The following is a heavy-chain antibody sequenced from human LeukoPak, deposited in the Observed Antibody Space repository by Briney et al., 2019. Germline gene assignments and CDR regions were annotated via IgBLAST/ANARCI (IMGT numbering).Heavy chain of an antibody. J-gene: IGHJ4*02. Sequence: SETLSLTCTVSDGSVSSGSYYWSWLRQPPGKGLEWIGCIYYSGSTNYNPSLKSRVTISVDTSKNQFSLKLSSVTAADTAVYYCARGDDSSGWYGVDYWGQGTLVTVSS. CDR3: ARGDDSSGWYGVDY. CDR1: DGSVSSGSYY. CDR2: IYYSGST. D-gene: IGHD6-19*01. V-gene: IGHV4-61*01.